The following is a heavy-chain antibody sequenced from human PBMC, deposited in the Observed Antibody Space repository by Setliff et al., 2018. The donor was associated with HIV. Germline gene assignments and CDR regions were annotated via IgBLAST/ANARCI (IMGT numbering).Heavy chain of an antibody. D-gene: IGHD6-19*01. Sequence: PSETLSLTCAVYGGSFSGYYWSWIRQPPGKGLEWIGEINHSGSTNYNPSLKSRVTISVDTSKNQFSLKLSSVTAADTAVYYCARGYSSGWYGVSDYWGQGTLVTVSS. CDR2: INHSGST. V-gene: IGHV4-34*01. CDR1: GGSFSGYY. CDR3: ARGYSSGWYGVSDY. J-gene: IGHJ4*02.